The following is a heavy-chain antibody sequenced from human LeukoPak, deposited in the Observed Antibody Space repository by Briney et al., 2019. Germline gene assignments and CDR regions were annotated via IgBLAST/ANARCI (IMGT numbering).Heavy chain of an antibody. CDR2: FYGSGSA. D-gene: IGHD4-17*01. CDR3: AKARDYEVGFDP. J-gene: IGHJ5*02. Sequence: PSQTLSLTCTVSGDSISSGAYYWSWIRQPPGRGLEWIGYFYGSGSASYNPSLKSRVTISLDTSKNQFSLNLASVTAADTAAYYCAKARDYEVGFDPWGQGTLVTVSS. V-gene: IGHV4-31*03. CDR1: GDSISSGAYY.